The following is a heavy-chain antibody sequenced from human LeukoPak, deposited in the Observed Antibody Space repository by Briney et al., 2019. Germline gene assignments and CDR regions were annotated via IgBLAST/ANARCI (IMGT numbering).Heavy chain of an antibody. V-gene: IGHV3-72*01. CDR2: IRMKTNGSTT. J-gene: IGHJ4*02. Sequence: GRSLRLSCAASGFTFTNHYMDWVRQAPGKGLEWAGRIRMKTNGSTTEFAASVKGRFSISRDDSKNSLYLQMNSLKTEDTAVYYCIRVTQLYYFDSWGQGTLVTVSS. CDR3: IRVTQLYYFDS. D-gene: IGHD1-1*01. CDR1: GFTFTNHY.